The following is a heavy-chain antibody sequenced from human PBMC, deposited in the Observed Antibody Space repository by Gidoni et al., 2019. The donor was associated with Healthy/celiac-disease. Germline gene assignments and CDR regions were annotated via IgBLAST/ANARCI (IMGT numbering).Heavy chain of an antibody. Sequence: LMKPSQTLSLTCTVSGGSISSGSYYWSWIRQPAGKGLEWIGRIYTSGSTNYNPSLKSRVTISVDTSKNQFSLKLSSVTAADTAVYYCAREEAVAGTGADYWGQGTLVTVS. V-gene: IGHV4-61*02. CDR1: GGSISSGSYY. CDR3: AREEAVAGTGADY. J-gene: IGHJ4*02. CDR2: IYTSGST. D-gene: IGHD6-19*01.